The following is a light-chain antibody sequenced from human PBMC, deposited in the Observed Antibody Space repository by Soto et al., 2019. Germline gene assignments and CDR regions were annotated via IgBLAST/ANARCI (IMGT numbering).Light chain of an antibody. Sequence: QSALTQPASVSGSPGQSITISCTGTSSDVGSYNLVSWYHQNPGKAPKLILYEVTQRPSGVSNHFSGSKSGNRASLTISGLQAEDEADYYCCSYATSGSFVFGTGTKRTVL. V-gene: IGLV2-23*02. CDR1: SSDVGSYNL. J-gene: IGLJ1*01. CDR3: CSYATSGSFV. CDR2: EVT.